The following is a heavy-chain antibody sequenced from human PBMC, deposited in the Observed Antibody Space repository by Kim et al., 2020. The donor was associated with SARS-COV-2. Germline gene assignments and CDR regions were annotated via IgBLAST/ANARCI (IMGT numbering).Heavy chain of an antibody. V-gene: IGHV1-18*04. CDR1: GYTFTNYG. J-gene: IGHJ4*02. CDR3: AGDGGSGWLY. Sequence: ASVKVSCKASGYTFTNYGFSWVRQAPGQGLEWMGWVSAYNGNTNYAQKFQGRVTMTTDTSTSTAYMELRSLRSDDTAVYYCAGDGGSGWLYWGQGTQVTVSS. CDR2: VSAYNGNT. D-gene: IGHD6-19*01.